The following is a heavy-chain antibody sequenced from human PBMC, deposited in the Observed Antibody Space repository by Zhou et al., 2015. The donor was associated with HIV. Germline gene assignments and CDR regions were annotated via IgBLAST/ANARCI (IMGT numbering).Heavy chain of an antibody. D-gene: IGHD2-15*01. Sequence: QVQLVQSGAEVKKPGSSVKVSCKASGGTFSRYAISWVRQAPGQGLEWMGGIIPLFGASDYAQKFQGRVTISADKSTSTVYMELRRLTSEDTGVYYCARDDVVESATPLDYYGMDVWGQGTTVTVSS. CDR1: GGTFSRYA. CDR3: ARDDVVESATPLDYYGMDV. J-gene: IGHJ6*02. CDR2: IIPLFGAS. V-gene: IGHV1-69*06.